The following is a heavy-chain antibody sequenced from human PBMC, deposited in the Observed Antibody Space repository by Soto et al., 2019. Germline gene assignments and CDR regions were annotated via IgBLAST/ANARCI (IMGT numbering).Heavy chain of an antibody. V-gene: IGHV3-7*05. Sequence: EVQLVESGGGLVQPGGSLRLSCAASGFTFSGYWMSWVRQAPGKGLEWVANIKQDGSEQFYVDSVKGRFTISRDNAKNSXXLQINSLRSEDTAVYYCAREAVWGQGTTVTVSS. CDR1: GFTFSGYW. CDR2: IKQDGSEQ. CDR3: AREAV. J-gene: IGHJ6*02.